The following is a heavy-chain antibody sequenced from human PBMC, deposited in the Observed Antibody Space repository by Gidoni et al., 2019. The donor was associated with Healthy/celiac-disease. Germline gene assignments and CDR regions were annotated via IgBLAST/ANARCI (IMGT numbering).Heavy chain of an antibody. CDR3: ARGPHIVVVIAIRGDAFDI. D-gene: IGHD2-21*01. CDR2: INHSGST. V-gene: IGHV4-34*01. J-gene: IGHJ3*02. Sequence: QVQLQQWGAGLLKPSETLSLTCAVYGGSFSGYYWSWIRQPPGKGLEWIGEINHSGSTNYNPSLKSRVTISVDTSKNQFSLKLSSVTAADTAVYYCARGPHIVVVIAIRGDAFDIWGQGTMVTVSS. CDR1: GGSFSGYY.